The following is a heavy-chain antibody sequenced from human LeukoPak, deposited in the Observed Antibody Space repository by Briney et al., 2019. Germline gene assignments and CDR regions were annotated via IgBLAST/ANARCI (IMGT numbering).Heavy chain of an antibody. CDR1: GFTFSSYA. CDR2: ISYDGSNK. D-gene: IGHD3-10*01. CDR3: ARGYGSGSYLDY. V-gene: IGHV3-30*04. J-gene: IGHJ4*02. Sequence: PGGSLRLSCAASGFTFSSYAMHWVRQAPDKGLEWVAVISYDGSNKYYADSVKGRFTISRDNSKNTLYLQMNSLRAEDTAVYYCARGYGSGSYLDYWGQGTLVTVSS.